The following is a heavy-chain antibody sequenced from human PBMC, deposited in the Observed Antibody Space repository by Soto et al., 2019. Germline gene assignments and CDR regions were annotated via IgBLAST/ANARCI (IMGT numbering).Heavy chain of an antibody. J-gene: IGHJ4*02. CDR1: GCSISSYY. D-gene: IGHD4-17*01. V-gene: IGHV4-59*01. Sequence: PSETLSLTCTVSGCSISSYYWSWIRQPPGKGLEWIGYIYYSGSTNYNPSLKSRVTITVDTSKNQFSQKLSSVTAADTAVYYCAGRDGASFDYWGKGNLVTGSS. CDR2: IYYSGST. CDR3: AGRDGASFDY.